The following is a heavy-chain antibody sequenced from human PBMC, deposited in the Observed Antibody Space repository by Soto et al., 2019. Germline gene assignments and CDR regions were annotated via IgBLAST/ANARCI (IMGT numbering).Heavy chain of an antibody. V-gene: IGHV3-30-3*01. CDR3: ASLLWFGELLDFDY. J-gene: IGHJ4*02. D-gene: IGHD3-10*01. Sequence: QVQLVESGGGVVQPGRSLRLSCAASGFTFSSYAMHWVRQAPGKGLAWVAVISYDGSNKYYADSVKGRFTISRDNSKNTLYLQMNSLRAEDTAVYYCASLLWFGELLDFDYWGQGTLVTVSS. CDR1: GFTFSSYA. CDR2: ISYDGSNK.